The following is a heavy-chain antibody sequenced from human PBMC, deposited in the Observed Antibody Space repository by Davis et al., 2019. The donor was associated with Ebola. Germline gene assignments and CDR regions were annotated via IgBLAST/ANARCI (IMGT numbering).Heavy chain of an antibody. CDR3: ARGDSYYDPSGYYAGPETPDH. V-gene: IGHV4-4*02. Sequence: MPSETLSLTCAISGGSISSSNWWSWVSQPPGKGLEWIGEIYHSGSTNYNPSLKSRVTISVDTSKNQFSLKLSSVTAADTAVYYCARGDSYYDPSGYYAGPETPDHWGQGTLVSVSS. CDR1: GGSISSSNW. CDR2: IYHSGST. D-gene: IGHD3-22*01. J-gene: IGHJ4*02.